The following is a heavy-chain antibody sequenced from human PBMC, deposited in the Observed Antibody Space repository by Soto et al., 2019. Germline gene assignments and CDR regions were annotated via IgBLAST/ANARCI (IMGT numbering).Heavy chain of an antibody. J-gene: IGHJ4*02. Sequence: LRLSCAGSGFTFRDYYMSWVRQAPGKGLEWVGRIKSKPDGGTTDYAAPVKGRFTISRDDSKNTLYLQMNSLKTEDTAVYYCTASKRFLEWLLYYWGLGTLVTVSS. CDR2: IKSKPDGGTT. CDR1: GFTFRDYY. D-gene: IGHD3-3*01. CDR3: TASKRFLEWLLYY. V-gene: IGHV3-15*01.